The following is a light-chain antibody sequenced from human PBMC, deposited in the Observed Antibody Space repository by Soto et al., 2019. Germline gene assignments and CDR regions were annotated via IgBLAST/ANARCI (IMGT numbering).Light chain of an antibody. Sequence: EIVLTQSPASLSVSPGESATLSCRASENIRNNLAWYRQKPGQAPRLLIYAASTRAAGIPARFSGSGSETEFPLTISSLQSEDFAVYYCQQYQNWPPITFGQGTRLEIK. V-gene: IGKV3-15*01. CDR3: QQYQNWPPIT. J-gene: IGKJ5*01. CDR1: ENIRNN. CDR2: AAS.